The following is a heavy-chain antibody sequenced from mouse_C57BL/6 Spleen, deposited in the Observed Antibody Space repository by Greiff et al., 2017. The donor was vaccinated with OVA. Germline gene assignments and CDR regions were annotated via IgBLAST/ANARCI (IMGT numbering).Heavy chain of an antibody. CDR2: ISSGSSTI. Sequence: EVKLVESGGGLVKPGGSLKLSCAASGFTFSDYGMHWVRQAPEKGLEWVAYISSGSSTIYSADTVKGRFTISRDNAKNTLFLQMTSLRSEDTAMYYCARQGYGSSWYFDVWGTGTTVTVSS. CDR1: GFTFSDYG. D-gene: IGHD1-1*01. J-gene: IGHJ1*03. CDR3: ARQGYGSSWYFDV. V-gene: IGHV5-17*01.